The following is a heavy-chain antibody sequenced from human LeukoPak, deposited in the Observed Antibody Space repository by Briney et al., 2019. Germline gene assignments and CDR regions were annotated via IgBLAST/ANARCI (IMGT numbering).Heavy chain of an antibody. D-gene: IGHD4-11*01. V-gene: IGHV4-59*08. CDR1: GGSISSYY. CDR3: ARGGLGGITAYSNYLFDY. CDR2: IYYSGST. J-gene: IGHJ4*02. Sequence: SETLSLTCTVSGGSISSYYWSWIRQPPGKGLEWIGYIYYSGSTNYNPSLKSRVTISVDTSKNQFSLKLNSVTAADTAVYYCARGGLGGITAYSNYLFDYWGQGTLVTVSS.